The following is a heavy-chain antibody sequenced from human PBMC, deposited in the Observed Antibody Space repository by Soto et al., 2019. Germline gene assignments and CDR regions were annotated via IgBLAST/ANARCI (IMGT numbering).Heavy chain of an antibody. CDR2: IKQGGNEK. Sequence: EVQLVESGGGLVQPGGSLRLSCEASGFMFSTYLMSWVRQAPGKGLEWVANIKQGGNEKFYVDSVKGRFTISRDNAKKSLFLQMNSLRPEDTAGYYCVGALTYEVPYYYYGMDVWGQGTTVTVSS. CDR1: GFMFSTYL. J-gene: IGHJ6*02. D-gene: IGHD3-16*01. CDR3: VGALTYEVPYYYYGMDV. V-gene: IGHV3-7*01.